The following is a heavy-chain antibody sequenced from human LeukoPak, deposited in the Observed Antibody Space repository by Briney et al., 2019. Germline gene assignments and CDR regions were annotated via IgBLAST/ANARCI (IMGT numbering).Heavy chain of an antibody. D-gene: IGHD2-2*01. V-gene: IGHV3-11*06. J-gene: IGHJ4*02. CDR1: GFTFSDYY. CDR3: ARGRVHIVVVPAASRTPHFDY. CDR2: ISSSGTYT. Sequence: SGGSLRLSCAASGFTFSDYYMSWIRQAPGKGLEWVSYISSSGTYTDYADSVKGRFTISRDNAKNSLYLQMNRLRAEDTAVYFCARGRVHIVVVPAASRTPHFDYWGQGTLLVTVSS.